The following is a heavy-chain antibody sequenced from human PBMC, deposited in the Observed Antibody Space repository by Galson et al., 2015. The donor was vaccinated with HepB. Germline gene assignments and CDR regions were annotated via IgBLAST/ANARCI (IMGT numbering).Heavy chain of an antibody. CDR2: IRYDGSNK. D-gene: IGHD3-22*01. Sequence: SLRLSCAASGFTFSSYGMHWVRQAPGKGLEWVAFIRYDGSNKYYADSVKGRFTISRDNAKRSLYLQMNSLRVEDTAVYYCAREGGVGYYDSSGYYEYYYYMDVWGKGTTVTVSS. J-gene: IGHJ6*03. CDR3: AREGGVGYYDSSGYYEYYYYMDV. CDR1: GFTFSSYG. V-gene: IGHV3-30*02.